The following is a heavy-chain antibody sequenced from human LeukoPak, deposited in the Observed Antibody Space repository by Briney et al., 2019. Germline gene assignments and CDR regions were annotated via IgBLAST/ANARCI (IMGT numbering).Heavy chain of an antibody. CDR2: INPNSGGT. Sequence: ASVKVSCKASGYTFTGYYMHWGRQAPGQGLEWRGWINPNSGGTNYAQKFQGRVTMTRDTPIRTDYMELTRMRSDDTAVYYCARQKGRTAVIDYWGGGTLVSVSS. V-gene: IGHV1-2*02. D-gene: IGHD5-18*01. CDR3: ARQKGRTAVIDY. CDR1: GYTFTGYY. J-gene: IGHJ4*02.